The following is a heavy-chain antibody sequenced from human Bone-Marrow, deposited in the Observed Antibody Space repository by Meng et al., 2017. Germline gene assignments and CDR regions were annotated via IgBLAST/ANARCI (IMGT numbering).Heavy chain of an antibody. V-gene: IGHV1-18*01. CDR3: ARDYGGNFNGDWFDP. J-gene: IGHJ5*02. Sequence: QVQLVQSGAEVKKPGASVKVSSKASGYIFTAYGISWVRQAPGQGLEWMGWISVYNGNTKYAQKLQGRVTMTTDTSTSTAYMEVRSLRSDDTAVYYCARDYGGNFNGDWFDPWGQGTLVTVSS. CDR1: GYIFTAYG. CDR2: ISVYNGNT. D-gene: IGHD4-23*01.